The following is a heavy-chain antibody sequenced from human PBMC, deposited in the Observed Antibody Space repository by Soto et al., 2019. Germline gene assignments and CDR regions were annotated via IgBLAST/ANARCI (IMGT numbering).Heavy chain of an antibody. CDR1: GGSISSYY. J-gene: IGHJ4*02. D-gene: IGHD4-17*01. CDR2: IYTSGST. V-gene: IGHV4-4*07. Sequence: QVQLQESGPGLVKPSETLFLTCTVSGGSISSYYWSWIRQPAGKELEWIGRIYTSGSTSYYPSLKIRVTMSVDTSKNQFSLKLNSVTAADTAVYFCARDSGDYQGFDYWGQGTLVTVSS. CDR3: ARDSGDYQGFDY.